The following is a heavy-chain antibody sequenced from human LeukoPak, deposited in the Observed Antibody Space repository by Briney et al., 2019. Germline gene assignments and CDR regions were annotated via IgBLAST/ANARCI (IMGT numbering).Heavy chain of an antibody. Sequence: GGSLRLSCTASRFTFNTFVMSWVRQAPGKGLEWVSSISTSSRYIYYKDSVRGRFTISRDDAKNSLYLEMNSLRAEDTAVYYCARADCSSSTCYLRRSWFDPWGQGTLATVSS. V-gene: IGHV3-21*01. CDR2: ISTSSRYI. CDR3: ARADCSSSTCYLRRSWFDP. J-gene: IGHJ5*02. D-gene: IGHD2-2*01. CDR1: RFTFNTFV.